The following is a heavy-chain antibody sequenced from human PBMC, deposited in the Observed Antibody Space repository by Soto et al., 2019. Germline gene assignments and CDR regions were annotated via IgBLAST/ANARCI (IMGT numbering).Heavy chain of an antibody. CDR3: ARAHMVRGVIPFDY. CDR1: GGTFSSYT. CDR2: MIPILGIA. V-gene: IGHV1-69*02. Sequence: QVQLVQSGAEVKKPGSSVKVSCKASGGTFSSYTISWVRQAPGQGLEWMGRMIPILGIANYAQKFQGRVTITADKSTSTAYMELSSLRSEDTAVYYCARAHMVRGVIPFDYWGQGTLVTVSS. J-gene: IGHJ4*02. D-gene: IGHD3-10*01.